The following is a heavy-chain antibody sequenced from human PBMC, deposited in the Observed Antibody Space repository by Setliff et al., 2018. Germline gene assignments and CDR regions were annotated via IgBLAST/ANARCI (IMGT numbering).Heavy chain of an antibody. V-gene: IGHV4-39*07. D-gene: IGHD3-3*01. J-gene: IGHJ5*02. CDR2: IYYSGST. CDR3: ARASTYYNFWSGYYGDSTNWFDP. Sequence: SETLSLTCIVSVDSLISGHYYWSWVRQPPGKGLEWIGRIYYSGSTYYNPSLKSRVTISVDTSKNQFSLKLSSVTAADTAVYYCARASTYYNFWSGYYGDSTNWFDPWGQGTLVTVSS. CDR1: VDSLISGHYY.